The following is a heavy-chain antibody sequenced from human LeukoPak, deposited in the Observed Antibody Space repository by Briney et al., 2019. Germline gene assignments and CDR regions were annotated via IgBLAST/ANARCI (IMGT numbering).Heavy chain of an antibody. D-gene: IGHD1-7*01. CDR1: GFIFSSYS. Sequence: QPGGSLSFTCAASGFIFSSYSMNWVRQAPGKGLEWLSYISSSSTTIYYADSVKGRFTISRDNAKNSLYLQMNSLKAEDTAVYYCARNRFPITGTTNNYYYMDVWGKGTTVTVSS. CDR2: ISSSSTTI. J-gene: IGHJ6*03. CDR3: ARNRFPITGTTNNYYYMDV. V-gene: IGHV3-48*04.